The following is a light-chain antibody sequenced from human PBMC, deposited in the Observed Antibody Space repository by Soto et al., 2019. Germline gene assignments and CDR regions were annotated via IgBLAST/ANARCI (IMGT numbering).Light chain of an antibody. Sequence: DIQMTQAPSTLSASIGDRVIITCRASQSISHWLAWYQQKSGKAPKLLISDASILESGVPSRFSGSTSGTEFTLTISSLQPDDFATYYRQQYHTYRTFGQGTKVEIK. V-gene: IGKV1-5*01. CDR1: QSISHW. CDR2: DAS. J-gene: IGKJ1*01. CDR3: QQYHTYRT.